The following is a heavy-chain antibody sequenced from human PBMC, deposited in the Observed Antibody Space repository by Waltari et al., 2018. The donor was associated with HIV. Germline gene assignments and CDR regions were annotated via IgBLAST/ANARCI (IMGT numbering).Heavy chain of an antibody. Sequence: QVQLVQSGAEVKKPGSSVKVSCKASGGTFSSYAISWVRQAPGQGLEWMGGIIPIFGTANYAQKFQGRVTITADESTSTAYMELSSLRSEDTAVYYCARGQAGYVWGSYSLHPDYWGQGTLVTVSS. V-gene: IGHV1-69*01. CDR3: ARGQAGYVWGSYSLHPDY. CDR1: GGTFSSYA. D-gene: IGHD3-16*01. J-gene: IGHJ4*02. CDR2: IIPIFGTA.